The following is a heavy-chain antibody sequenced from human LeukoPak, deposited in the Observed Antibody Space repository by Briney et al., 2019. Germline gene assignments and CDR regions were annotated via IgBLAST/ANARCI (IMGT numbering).Heavy chain of an antibody. CDR1: GFTFSSYG. Sequence: GGSLRLSCAASGFTFSSYGMHWVRQAPGKGLEWVAVIWYDGSNKYYVDSVKGRFTISRDNSKNTLYLQMNSLRAEDTAVYYCARESRDCSGGSCYWYYYYYGMDVWGQGTTVTVSS. CDR3: ARESRDCSGGSCYWYYYYYGMDV. CDR2: IWYDGSNK. V-gene: IGHV3-33*01. D-gene: IGHD2-15*01. J-gene: IGHJ6*02.